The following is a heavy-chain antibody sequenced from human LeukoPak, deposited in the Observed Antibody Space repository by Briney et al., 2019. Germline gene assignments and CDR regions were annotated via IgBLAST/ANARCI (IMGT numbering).Heavy chain of an antibody. CDR3: ARDFFHSAGFDY. J-gene: IGHJ4*02. CDR2: ISSSSSYI. Sequence: GGSLRLSCEASGFTFNTYSMNWVRQAPGKGLEWVSSISSSSSYIYYADSVKGRFTISRDNAKNSLYLQMNSLRAEDTAVYYCARDFFHSAGFDYWGQGTLVTVSS. V-gene: IGHV3-21*01. D-gene: IGHD2/OR15-2a*01. CDR1: GFTFNTYS.